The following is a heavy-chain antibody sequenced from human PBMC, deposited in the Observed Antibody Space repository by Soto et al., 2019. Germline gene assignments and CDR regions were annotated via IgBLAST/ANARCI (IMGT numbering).Heavy chain of an antibody. Sequence: ASVKFSCKASGFSFTGYYIHWLRQAPGQGLEWMGWINAHSGGTEYAQKFQGRVTLTRDTSIATAYLTLSSLTSDDTALYYCAKDLTRQLAYWLDPWGQGTQVTVPS. CDR1: GFSFTGYY. V-gene: IGHV1-2*02. D-gene: IGHD6-6*01. CDR3: AKDLTRQLAYWLDP. CDR2: INAHSGGT. J-gene: IGHJ5*02.